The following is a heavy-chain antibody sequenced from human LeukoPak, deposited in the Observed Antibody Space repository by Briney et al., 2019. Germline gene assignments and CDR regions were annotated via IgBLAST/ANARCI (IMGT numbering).Heavy chain of an antibody. J-gene: IGHJ5*02. D-gene: IGHD3-10*01. V-gene: IGHV4-4*07. CDR1: GASISSYS. CDR3: ARYGSGSYPPYNWFDP. CDR2: IYSSGST. Sequence: SETLSLTCTVSGASISSYSWSWIRQPAGKGLEWIGRIYSSGSTNYNPSLKSRVTMSVDTSKNQFSLKLSSVTAADTAVYYCARYGSGSYPPYNWFDPWGQGTLVTVSS.